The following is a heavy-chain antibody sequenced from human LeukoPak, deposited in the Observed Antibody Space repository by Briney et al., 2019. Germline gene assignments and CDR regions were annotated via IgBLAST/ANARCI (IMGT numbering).Heavy chain of an antibody. D-gene: IGHD3-10*01. CDR2: IWSDGSHK. V-gene: IGHV3-33*01. Sequence: GRSLRLSCAASGFTFSTYGIHWVRQAPGTGLEWVEVIWSDGSHKYYAASVKAHFTISRDNSKNTLYLQMNSLRAEDTAVYYCARAVGPYDFWGQGTLVTVSS. J-gene: IGHJ4*02. CDR1: GFTFSTYG. CDR3: ARAVGPYDF.